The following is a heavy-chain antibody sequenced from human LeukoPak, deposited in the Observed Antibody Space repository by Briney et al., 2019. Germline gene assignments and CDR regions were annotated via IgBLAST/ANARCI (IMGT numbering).Heavy chain of an antibody. J-gene: IGHJ3*02. D-gene: IGHD2-2*01. CDR3: ASTPAAEPLTPDAFDI. CDR1: GYTFTGYY. CDR2: INPNSGGT. V-gene: IGHV1-2*02. Sequence: ASVKVSCKASGYTFTGYYMHWVRQAPGQGLEWMGWINPNSGGTNYAQKFQGRVTMTRDTSISTAYMELSRLRSDDTAVYYCASTPAAEPLTPDAFDIWGQGTMVTVSS.